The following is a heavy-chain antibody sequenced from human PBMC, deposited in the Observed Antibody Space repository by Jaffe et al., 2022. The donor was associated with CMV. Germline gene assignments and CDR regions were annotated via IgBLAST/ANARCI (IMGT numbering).Heavy chain of an antibody. D-gene: IGHD2-15*01. V-gene: IGHV1-2*04. Sequence: QVQLVQSGAEVKKPGASVKVSCKASGYTFTGYYMHWVRQAPGQGLEWMGWINPNSGGTNYAQKFQGWVTMTRDTSISTAYMELSRLRSDDTAVYYCARGPLGYCSGGSCYSLSDDLKMDVWGKGTTVTVSS. J-gene: IGHJ6*04. CDR3: ARGPLGYCSGGSCYSLSDDLKMDV. CDR2: INPNSGGT. CDR1: GYTFTGYY.